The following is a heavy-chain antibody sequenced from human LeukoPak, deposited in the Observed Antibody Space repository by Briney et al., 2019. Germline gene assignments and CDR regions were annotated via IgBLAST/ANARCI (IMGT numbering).Heavy chain of an antibody. CDR2: TSSDGSLK. D-gene: IGHD3-16*01. V-gene: IGHV3-30*04. J-gene: IGHJ4*02. Sequence: GGSLRLSCAASGFMFSDFAMHWVRQAPGKGLEWVAVTSSDGSLKYYGDAVRGRFTISRDNSKNTLSLQMNSPRSEDTAVYFCAKGVIGGPPDYFDSWGQGTLVTVSS. CDR3: AKGVIGGPPDYFDS. CDR1: GFMFSDFA.